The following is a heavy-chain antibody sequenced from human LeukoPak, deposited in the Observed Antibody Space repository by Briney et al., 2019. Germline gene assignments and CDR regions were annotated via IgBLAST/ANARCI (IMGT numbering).Heavy chain of an antibody. V-gene: IGHV3-23*01. Sequence: QAGGSLRLSCAASGFTFTSYSMNWVRQAPGKGLEWVSTISGGGGSTYYADSVKGRFTISRDNSKNTLYLQVNSLRAEDTAVYYCAKGGKWDVTPFDYWGQGTLVTVSP. J-gene: IGHJ4*02. D-gene: IGHD1-26*01. CDR3: AKGGKWDVTPFDY. CDR1: GFTFTSYS. CDR2: ISGGGGST.